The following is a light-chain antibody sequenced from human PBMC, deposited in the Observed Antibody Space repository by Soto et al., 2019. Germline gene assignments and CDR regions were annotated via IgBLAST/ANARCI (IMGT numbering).Light chain of an antibody. CDR2: EVS. J-gene: IGLJ1*01. Sequence: QSVLTHPASVSGSPGQSMTISCTGTSSDVGGYNYVSWYQQHPGKAPKLMIYEVSNRPSRVSNRFSGSKSGNTASLTISGLQAEDEADYYCSSYTRSSTPYVYGTGTKVTVL. V-gene: IGLV2-14*01. CDR3: SSYTRSSTPYV. CDR1: SSDVGGYNY.